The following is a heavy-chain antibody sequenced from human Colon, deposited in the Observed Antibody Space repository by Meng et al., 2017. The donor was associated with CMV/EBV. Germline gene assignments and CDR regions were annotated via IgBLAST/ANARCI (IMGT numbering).Heavy chain of an antibody. J-gene: IGHJ4*02. CDR2: ISPYNGDT. CDR1: GYTFTNFG. CDR3: ARELARGGY. Sequence: QVQLVQSGAEVKTPGASVKVSCKTSGYTFTNFGISWVRQAPGQGLEWMAYISPYNGDTNYAQRFQGRVALTTDTSTSTVYMELGSLTSDDTAMYYCARELARGGYWGQGTLVTVSS. V-gene: IGHV1-18*01.